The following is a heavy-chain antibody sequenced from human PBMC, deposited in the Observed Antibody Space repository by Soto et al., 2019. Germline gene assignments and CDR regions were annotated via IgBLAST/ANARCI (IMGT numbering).Heavy chain of an antibody. V-gene: IGHV5-10-1*01. CDR2: IDPSDSYT. J-gene: IGHJ6*02. Sequence: GESLKISCKGSGYSFTSYWISWVRQMPGKGLEWMGRIDPSDSYTNYSPSFQGHVTISADKSISTAYLQWSSLKASDTAMYYCARHVSYYYDRSGSITDYYYGMDVWGQGTTVTVSS. CDR1: GYSFTSYW. CDR3: ARHVSYYYDRSGSITDYYYGMDV. D-gene: IGHD3-22*01.